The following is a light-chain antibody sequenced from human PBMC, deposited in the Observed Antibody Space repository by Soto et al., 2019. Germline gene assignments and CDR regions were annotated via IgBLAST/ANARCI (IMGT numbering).Light chain of an antibody. CDR2: EVN. CDR1: SSDFGNYNL. J-gene: IGLJ1*01. V-gene: IGLV2-23*02. CDR3: CSYAGSYTWV. Sequence: QSALTQPASVSGSPGQSITISCTGTSSDFGNYNLVSWYQQHPGKVPKLILFEVNKRPSGVSGRFSGSKSGNTASLTISGLQAEDEADYYCCSYAGSYTWVFGSGTKLTVL.